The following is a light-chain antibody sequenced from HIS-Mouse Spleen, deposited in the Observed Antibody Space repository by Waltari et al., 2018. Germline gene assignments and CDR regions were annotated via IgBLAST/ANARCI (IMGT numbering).Light chain of an antibody. CDR3: YSTDSSGNHRV. Sequence: SYELTQPPSVSVSPGQTARITCSGDALPTKYAYWYQQKSGQAPVLVIYDDSKRASGIPERFSGSSSGTMATLTISGAQVEDEADYYCYSTDSSGNHRVFGGGTKLTVL. V-gene: IGLV3-10*01. CDR2: DDS. J-gene: IGLJ2*01. CDR1: ALPTKY.